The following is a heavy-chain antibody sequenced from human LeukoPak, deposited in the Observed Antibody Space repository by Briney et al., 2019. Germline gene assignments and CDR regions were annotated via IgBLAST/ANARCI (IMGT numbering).Heavy chain of an antibody. D-gene: IGHD3-22*01. CDR3: ARLHSLIRAQPDDC. CDR2: IYSGGST. J-gene: IGHJ4*02. CDR1: GFTVSSNY. Sequence: PGGSLKLSCAASGFTVSSNYMSWVRQAPGKGLEWVSIIYSGGSTYYADSVKGRFTISRDNSKNTLYLQLNSLRAEDTAVYYCARLHSLIRAQPDDCWGRGTLVTVSS. V-gene: IGHV3-53*01.